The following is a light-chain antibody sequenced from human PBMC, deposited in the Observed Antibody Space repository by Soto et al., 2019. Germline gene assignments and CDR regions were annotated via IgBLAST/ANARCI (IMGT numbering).Light chain of an antibody. J-gene: IGKJ5*01. Sequence: AIRMTQSPSSFSASTGDRVTITCRASQGISSYLAWYQQKPGKAPKLLIYAASTLQSGVPSRFSGSGSGTDFTLTISCLQSEDFATYYCQQYYSYPITFGQVTRLEIK. CDR1: QGISSY. CDR2: AAS. V-gene: IGKV1-8*01. CDR3: QQYYSYPIT.